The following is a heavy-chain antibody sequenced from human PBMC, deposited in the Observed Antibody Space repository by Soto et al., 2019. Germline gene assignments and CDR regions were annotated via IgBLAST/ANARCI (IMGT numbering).Heavy chain of an antibody. CDR1: GVSIRSYY. CDR3: AKAGEPVGDYFTPHYFDP. V-gene: IGHV4-4*07. J-gene: IGHJ5*02. CDR2: IYPSGDT. Sequence: SLTCTVSGVSIRSYYLSWIRQPAGKGLEWIGRIYPSGDTNYNPSLQSRVTMSVDTSKNQFSLKLTSVTAADTAVYYCAKAGEPVGDYFTPHYFDPWGRGTVVTVSS. D-gene: IGHD4-17*01.